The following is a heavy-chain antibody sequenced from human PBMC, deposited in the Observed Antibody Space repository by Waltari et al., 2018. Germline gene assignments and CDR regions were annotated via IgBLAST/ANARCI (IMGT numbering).Heavy chain of an antibody. CDR3: ARAGTTGRRGVWFDP. Sequence: QVQLVESGGGVAQPGRSLRLSCAASGFTFSSYAMHWVRQAPGKGLEWVAVISYDGSNKSYADSVKGRFTISRDNSKNTLYLQMNSLRAEDTAVYYCARAGTTGRRGVWFDPWGQGTLVTVSS. CDR1: GFTFSSYA. CDR2: ISYDGSNK. V-gene: IGHV3-30*01. J-gene: IGHJ5*02. D-gene: IGHD1-1*01.